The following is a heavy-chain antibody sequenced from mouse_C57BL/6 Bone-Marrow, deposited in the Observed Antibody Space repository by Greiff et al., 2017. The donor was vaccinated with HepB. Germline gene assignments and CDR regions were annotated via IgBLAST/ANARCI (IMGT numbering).Heavy chain of an antibody. D-gene: IGHD2-5*01. V-gene: IGHV5-4*03. CDR1: GFTFSSYA. J-gene: IGHJ2*01. CDR2: ISDGGSYT. CDR3: ASGNSNFDY. Sequence: EVNVVESGGGLVKPGGSLKLSCAASGFTFSSYAMSWVRQTPEKRLEWVATISDGGSYTYYPDNVKGRFTISRDNAKNNLYLQMSHLKSEDTAMYYCASGNSNFDYWGQGTTLTVPS.